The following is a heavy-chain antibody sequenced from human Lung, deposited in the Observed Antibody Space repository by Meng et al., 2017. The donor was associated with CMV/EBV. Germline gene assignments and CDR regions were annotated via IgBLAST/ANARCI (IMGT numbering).Heavy chain of an antibody. D-gene: IGHD3-3*01. CDR2: IIPMRTTT. V-gene: IGHV1-69*10. CDR1: GDTFNKYV. CDR3: VASEEFYHFRSGWEWYYHYGMDV. Sequence: SVXVSCKASGDTFNKYVTSWVRQAPGQGLEWMGGIIPMRTTTNYAQRFQGRVTITADTSTATVYMELSNLRSEDTAMYYCVASEEFYHFRSGWEWYYHYGMDVWXPGTXVTVSS. J-gene: IGHJ6*02.